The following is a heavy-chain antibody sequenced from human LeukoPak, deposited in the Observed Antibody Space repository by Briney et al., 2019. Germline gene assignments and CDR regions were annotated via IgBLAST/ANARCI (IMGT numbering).Heavy chain of an antibody. J-gene: IGHJ6*03. D-gene: IGHD2-2*01. CDR2: IKQDGSEK. CDR3: AREGCSSTSCYEEEDYYYYMDV. CDR1: GFTFSSYW. V-gene: IGHV3-7*01. Sequence: GGSLRLSCAASGFTFSSYWMSWVRQAPGKGLEWVANIKQDGSEKYYVDSVKGRFTISRDNAKNSLYLQMNSLRAKDTAVYYCAREGCSSTSCYEEEDYYYYMDVWGKGTTVTVSS.